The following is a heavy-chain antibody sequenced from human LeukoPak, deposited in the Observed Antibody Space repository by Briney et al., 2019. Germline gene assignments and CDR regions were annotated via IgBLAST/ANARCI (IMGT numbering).Heavy chain of an antibody. Sequence: SETLSLTCTVSGGSISSYYWSWIRQPAGKGLEWIGRIHTSGSTNYSPSLKSRATISVDTSKNQFSLKLSSVTAADTAVYYCARVGGSGYYYTAPFDDWGQGTRVTVSS. CDR2: IHTSGST. CDR3: ARVGGSGYYYTAPFDD. D-gene: IGHD3-22*01. V-gene: IGHV4-4*07. CDR1: GGSISSYY. J-gene: IGHJ4*02.